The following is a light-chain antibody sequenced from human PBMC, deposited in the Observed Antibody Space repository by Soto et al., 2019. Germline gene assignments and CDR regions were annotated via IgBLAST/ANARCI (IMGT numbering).Light chain of an antibody. V-gene: IGKV3-15*01. CDR2: GAS. CDR3: QQYDSWPPT. J-gene: IGKJ1*01. CDR1: QSVSSN. Sequence: DIVLTQSPAILSVSPGERATLSCRASQSVSSNLAWFQQKPGQTPRLLFNGASTRATGIPARFTGSGSGTEFILTISSLQSEDFAVYYCQQYDSWPPTFGQGTKVDIK.